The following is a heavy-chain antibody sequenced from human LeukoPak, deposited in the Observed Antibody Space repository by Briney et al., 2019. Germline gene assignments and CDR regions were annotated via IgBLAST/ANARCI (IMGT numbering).Heavy chain of an antibody. CDR2: VFYTGTT. J-gene: IGHJ5*02. V-gene: IGHV4-39*01. CDR3: ARTVVSTTDYFDP. CDR1: GASIQNDNYY. Sequence: SETLSLTCTVSGASIQNDNYYWAWIRQPPGQGLEWIGTVFYTGTTYFNPSLKSRLTMSVDTSKNFLSLRLTSVTAADTAMYYCARTVVSTTDYFDPWGQGTLATVSS. D-gene: IGHD3-22*01.